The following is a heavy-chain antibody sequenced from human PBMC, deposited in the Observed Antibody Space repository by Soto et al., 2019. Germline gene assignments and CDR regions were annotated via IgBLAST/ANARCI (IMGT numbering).Heavy chain of an antibody. J-gene: IGHJ4*02. V-gene: IGHV5-51*01. CDR2: VHPGDSDT. CDR3: ARLSRATVATLAAFDY. Sequence: GESLKISCKGSGYSFNRYYIAWVRQMPGKGLEWMGIVHPGDSDTRYSPSFQGQVTMSADRSISTAYLQWSSLKASDTAIYYCARLSRATVATLAAFDYWGQRTLVTVSS. D-gene: IGHD4-17*01. CDR1: GYSFNRYY.